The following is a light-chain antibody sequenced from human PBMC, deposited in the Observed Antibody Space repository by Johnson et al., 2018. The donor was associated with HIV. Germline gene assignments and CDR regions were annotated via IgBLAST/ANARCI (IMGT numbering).Light chain of an antibody. V-gene: IGLV1-51*01. CDR3: GTWDSSLRSGF. Sequence: QSVLTQPPSVSAAPGQKVTISCSGSSSNVGSNSVSWYRHFPETAPKVLIYDNHKRPSGIPDRFSGYKSGTSATLGITGLHTGDEADYYCGTWDSSLRSGFFGTGTKVTVL. J-gene: IGLJ1*01. CDR2: DNH. CDR1: SSNVGSNS.